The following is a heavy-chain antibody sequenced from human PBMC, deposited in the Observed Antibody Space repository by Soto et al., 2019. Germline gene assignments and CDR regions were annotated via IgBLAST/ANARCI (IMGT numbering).Heavy chain of an antibody. D-gene: IGHD3-9*01. V-gene: IGHV4-30-2*01. CDR3: ASGLLVNTRECWFDP. CDR2: KYHSGST. J-gene: IGHJ5*02. Sequence: PLSLTCAVSGGSISRGGYSWSWIRQAPGKGLAWMGYKYHSGSTYYNPSLKRRVTISVDRSMTQSSLKRSSVTAADTAVYYCASGLLVNTRECWFDPWGQGTLVTVSS. CDR1: GGSISRGGYS.